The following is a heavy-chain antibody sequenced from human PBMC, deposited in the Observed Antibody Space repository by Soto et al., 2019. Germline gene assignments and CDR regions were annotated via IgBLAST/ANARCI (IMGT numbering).Heavy chain of an antibody. Sequence: GESLKISCRCSGYTFSNFWIAWVRHLPGKGLEWMGIIYPGDHETRYSPSFHGKVTISADKSINTAYLQWSSLEASDSAFYYCARSPRSSPYFDYWGQGALVTVSS. CDR3: ARSPRSSPYFDY. CDR2: IYPGDHET. CDR1: GYTFSNFW. V-gene: IGHV5-51*01. J-gene: IGHJ4*02. D-gene: IGHD6-13*01.